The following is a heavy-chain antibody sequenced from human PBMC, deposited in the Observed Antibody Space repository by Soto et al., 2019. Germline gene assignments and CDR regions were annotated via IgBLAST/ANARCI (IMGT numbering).Heavy chain of an antibody. Sequence: EVQLLESGGGLVQPGGSLRLSCAASGFTFSRHAMSWVRQAPGKGLEWVSAISGGGDSAYHADSVKGRFTISRDNSKNTLFLQMNSLRAEDTALYYCAKAGGSTWDYGMDVWCQGTTVTVSS. CDR1: GFTFSRHA. CDR2: ISGGGDSA. V-gene: IGHV3-23*01. D-gene: IGHD2-15*01. CDR3: AKAGGSTWDYGMDV. J-gene: IGHJ6*02.